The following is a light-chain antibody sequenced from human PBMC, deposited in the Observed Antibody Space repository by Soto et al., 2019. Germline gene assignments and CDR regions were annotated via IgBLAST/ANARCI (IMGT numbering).Light chain of an antibody. CDR3: SSYTSSNTVL. CDR2: DVS. Sequence: QSALTQPASVSGSPGQSITISCTGTSSDVGAYNYVSWYQHYPGRAPKLMIYDVSNRPSGVSDRFSGSKSGSTASLTISGLQAEDVSDYYCSSYTSSNTVLFGGGTKLTVL. V-gene: IGLV2-14*03. CDR1: SSDVGAYNY. J-gene: IGLJ2*01.